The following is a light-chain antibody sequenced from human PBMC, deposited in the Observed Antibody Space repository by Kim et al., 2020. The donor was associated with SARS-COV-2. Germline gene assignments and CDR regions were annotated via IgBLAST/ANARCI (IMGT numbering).Light chain of an antibody. J-gene: IGKJ5*01. V-gene: IGKV3-15*01. CDR1: QSISDT. Sequence: EIVMTQSPATLSVSPGEGATLSCRASQSISDTLAWYHQKPGQPPRLLIYATSTRAAGVPDRFSGSGAGTEFTLTVSGLQSEDLGVYFCLLYNYLPPRGTFGQGTRLEIK. CDR3: LLYNYLPPRGT. CDR2: ATS.